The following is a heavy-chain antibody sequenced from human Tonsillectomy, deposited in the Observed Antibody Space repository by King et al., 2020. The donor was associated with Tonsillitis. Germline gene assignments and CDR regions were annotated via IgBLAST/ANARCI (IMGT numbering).Heavy chain of an antibody. D-gene: IGHD2-2*02. CDR3: ARSRFGYTFDI. J-gene: IGHJ3*02. V-gene: IGHV3-7*03. CDR1: GFAFSSYW. CDR2: IKEHGSEK. Sequence: DVQLVESGGGLVQPGGSLRLSCAASGFAFSSYWMSWVRQAPGKGLEWVANIKEHGSEKYYVDSVKGRFTISRDNAKNSLYLQMNSLRAEDTAVYYCARSRFGYTFDIWGQGTMVTVSS.